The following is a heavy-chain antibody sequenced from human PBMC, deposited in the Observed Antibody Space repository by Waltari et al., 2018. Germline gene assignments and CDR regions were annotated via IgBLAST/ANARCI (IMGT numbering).Heavy chain of an antibody. CDR1: GFTFCSYD. Sequence: EVQLVEAGGGCVEPGGSRRLSCAAFGFTFCSYDLHWVRHATGKGLEWVSAIGTAGDTYYPGSVKGRFTISRENAKNSLYLQMNSLRAEDTAVYYCARWGLAAAGWGAFDIWGQGTMVTVSS. V-gene: IGHV3-13*01. D-gene: IGHD6-13*01. J-gene: IGHJ3*02. CDR2: IGTAGDT. CDR3: ARWGLAAAGWGAFDI.